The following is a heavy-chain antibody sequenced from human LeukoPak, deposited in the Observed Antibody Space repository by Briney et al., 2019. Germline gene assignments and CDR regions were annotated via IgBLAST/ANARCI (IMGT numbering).Heavy chain of an antibody. CDR3: ANLGSAGCRRITSCSAYMDV. J-gene: IGHJ6*03. V-gene: IGHV3-9*01. D-gene: IGHD2-2*01. CDR1: GFTFDDYA. Sequence: GGSLRFSCAASGFTFDDYAMHWVRQAPGKGLEWVSGISWNSGSIGYADSVKGRFTISRDNAKNSLYLQMNSLRDEDTALYYCANLGSAGCRRITSCSAYMDVWGKGTTVTVSS. CDR2: ISWNSGSI.